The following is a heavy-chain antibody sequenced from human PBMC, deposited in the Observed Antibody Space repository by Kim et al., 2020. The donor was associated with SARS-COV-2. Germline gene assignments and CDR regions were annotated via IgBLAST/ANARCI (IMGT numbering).Heavy chain of an antibody. J-gene: IGHJ5*02. Sequence: ASVKVSCKAFGYTFTSFGISWVRQAPGQGLEWMGWDSAYNGNTNYAQKFQGRVTMTTDTSTNTAYMELRSLRSDDTAVYYCARVVGIQPGFRGIVGVIIINNWFDPWGQGTLVTVSS. CDR1: GYTFTSFG. V-gene: IGHV1-18*01. CDR3: ARVVGIQPGFRGIVGVIIINNWFDP. CDR2: DSAYNGNT. D-gene: IGHD3-3*01.